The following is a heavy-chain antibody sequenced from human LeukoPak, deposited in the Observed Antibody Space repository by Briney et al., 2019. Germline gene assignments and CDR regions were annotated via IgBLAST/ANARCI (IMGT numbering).Heavy chain of an antibody. CDR2: IYISGST. D-gene: IGHD1-14*01. CDR3: AREFGPDDAFDI. CDR1: GGSISSYY. V-gene: IGHV4-4*07. Sequence: PSETLSLTCTVSGGSISSYYWSWIWQPAGKGLEWIGRIYISGSTSYTPSLKRRVTMSVATSENQFSLKLSSVPAADTAVYYCAREFGPDDAFDIWGQGTMVTVSS. J-gene: IGHJ3*02.